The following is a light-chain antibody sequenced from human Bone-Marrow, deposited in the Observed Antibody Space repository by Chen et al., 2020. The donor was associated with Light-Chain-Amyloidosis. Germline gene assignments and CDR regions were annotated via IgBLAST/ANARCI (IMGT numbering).Light chain of an antibody. CDR3: QNYGIATT. CDR1: QIVSSSY. CDR2: GAS. J-gene: IGKJ4*01. V-gene: IGKV3-20*01. Sequence: DIVLTQSPGTPSLSPGERATLSCRASQIVSSSYLGWYQQKPGQAPRLLIYGASNRATGIPDRFSRGGSGTDVTLTSTTLEAEEFAVYYCQNYGIATTFGGGTKVEIK.